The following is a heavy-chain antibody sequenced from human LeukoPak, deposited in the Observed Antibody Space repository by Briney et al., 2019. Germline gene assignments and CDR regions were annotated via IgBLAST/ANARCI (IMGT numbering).Heavy chain of an antibody. V-gene: IGHV4-39*07. CDR3: ARDFPPGGYDYVWGSYDY. J-gene: IGHJ4*02. Sequence: PSETLSLTCTVSGGSISSSSYYWGWIRQPPGKGLEWIGSIYHSGSTYYNPSLKSRVTISVDTSKNQFSLKLSSVTAADTAVYYCARDFPPGGYDYVWGSYDYWGQGTLVTVSS. D-gene: IGHD3-16*01. CDR2: IYHSGST. CDR1: GGSISSSSYY.